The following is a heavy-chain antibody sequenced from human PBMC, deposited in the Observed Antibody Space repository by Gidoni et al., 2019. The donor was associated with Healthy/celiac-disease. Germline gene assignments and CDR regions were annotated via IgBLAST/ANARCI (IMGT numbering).Heavy chain of an antibody. V-gene: IGHV4-30-4*01. CDR3: ARDRSSSFGFDP. D-gene: IGHD6-13*01. CDR2: IYYSGSN. CDR1: GGSNSSGDYY. J-gene: IGHJ5*02. Sequence: LVKPSQTLSLTCTLSGGSNSSGDYYWSWIRQPPGKGMVGIGYIYYSGSNYYNPSLKSRVTISVDTSKNQFSLKLSSVTAADTAVYYCARDRSSSFGFDPWGQGTLVTVSS.